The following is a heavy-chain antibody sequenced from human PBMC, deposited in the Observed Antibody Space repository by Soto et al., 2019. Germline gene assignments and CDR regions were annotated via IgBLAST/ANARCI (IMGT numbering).Heavy chain of an antibody. CDR1: GFNFENHV. J-gene: IGHJ5*02. D-gene: IGHD2-21*01. CDR3: ARDVNGGFCGA. V-gene: IGHV3-21*01. CDR2: ISSRNNDM. Sequence: GGSLRLSCAADGFNFENHVMGWVRQAPGKGLEWVSTISSRNNDMYYVDSVKGRFTISRDNARNSVYLQMNSLRADDTAVYYCARDVNGGFCGAWGQGTLVTVSS.